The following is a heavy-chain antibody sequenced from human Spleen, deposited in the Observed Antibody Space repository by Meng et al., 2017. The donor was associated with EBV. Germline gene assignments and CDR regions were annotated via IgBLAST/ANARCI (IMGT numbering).Heavy chain of an antibody. CDR3: ASESGRGYTPDY. CDR1: GITFSHSS. CDR2: IIPYFGAA. J-gene: IGHJ4*02. V-gene: IGHV1-69*13. D-gene: IGHD3-10*01. Sequence: QVQVGPSGAEVKRPGSSVTVSCKTSGITFSHSSVSWVRQAPGKGLEWLGGIIPYFGAANYAPKFEGRVTIIADDSTRTHYLELTSLRSDDSGMYYCASESGRGYTPDYWGQGTLVTASS.